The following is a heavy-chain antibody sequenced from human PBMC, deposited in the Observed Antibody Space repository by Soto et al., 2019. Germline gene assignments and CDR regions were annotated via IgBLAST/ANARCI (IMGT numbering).Heavy chain of an antibody. J-gene: IGHJ6*03. Sequence: GGSLSLACAPSGFTFSSYWMSWDRQAPEKGLEWVSNIKQDGSEKYYVDSVKGRFTISRDNAKNSLYLQMNSLRAEDTAVYYCARAGKYYYYYYMDVWGKGTTVTVSS. D-gene: IGHD1-1*01. V-gene: IGHV3-7*01. CDR2: IKQDGSEK. CDR1: GFTFSSYW. CDR3: ARAGKYYYYYYMDV.